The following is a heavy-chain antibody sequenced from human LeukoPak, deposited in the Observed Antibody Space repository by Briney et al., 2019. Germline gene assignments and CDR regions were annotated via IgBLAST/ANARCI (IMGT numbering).Heavy chain of an antibody. CDR2: ISYDGSNK. V-gene: IGHV3-30*18. CDR3: AKGRKYYDILTGYYNVGAFCLDY. J-gene: IGHJ4*02. D-gene: IGHD3-9*01. Sequence: GGSLRLSCAASGFTFSSYAMSWVRQAPGKGLEWVAVISYDGSNKYYADSVKGRFTISRDNSKNTLYLQMNSLRAEDTAVYYCAKGRKYYDILTGYYNVGAFCLDYWGQGTLVTVSS. CDR1: GFTFSSYA.